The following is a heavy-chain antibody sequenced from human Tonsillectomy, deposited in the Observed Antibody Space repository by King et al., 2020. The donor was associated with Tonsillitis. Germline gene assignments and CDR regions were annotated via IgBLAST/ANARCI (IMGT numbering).Heavy chain of an antibody. V-gene: IGHV3-48*01. CDR3: ARGEQYFDFWSGYNYFDA. CDR1: GFTFSSYS. D-gene: IGHD3-3*01. Sequence: VQLVESGGGLVQPGGSLRLSCAASGFTFSSYSMNWVRQAPGKGLEWISYITSTTNSIYYADSVRGRFTISRDNAKNSLYLQMNSLRAEDTAVCFCARGEQYFDFWSGYNYFDAWGQGTLVTVSS. CDR2: ITSTTNSI. J-gene: IGHJ4*02.